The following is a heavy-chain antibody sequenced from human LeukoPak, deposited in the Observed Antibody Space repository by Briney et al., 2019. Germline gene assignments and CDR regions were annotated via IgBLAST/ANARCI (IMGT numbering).Heavy chain of an antibody. CDR2: IIPIFGTA. J-gene: IGHJ4*02. V-gene: IGHV1-69*05. D-gene: IGHD1-26*01. CDR3: ARDTGIVGATRLDY. Sequence: PGSSVKVSCKASGGTFSSYAISWVRQAPGQGLEWMGGIIPIFGTANYAQKFQGRVTITTDESTSTAYMELSSLRSEDTAVYYCARDTGIVGATRLDYWGQGTLVTVSS. CDR1: GGTFSSYA.